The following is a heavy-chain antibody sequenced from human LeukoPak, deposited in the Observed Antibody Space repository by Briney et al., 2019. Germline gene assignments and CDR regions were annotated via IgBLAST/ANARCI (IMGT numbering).Heavy chain of an antibody. CDR1: GFSFTSYW. Sequence: PGGSLRLSCAASGFSFTSYWMSWVRQAPGKGLEWVANIKQDGSGKFYVDSVKGRFTISRDNVKNSLYLQVNSLRVEDTAVYYCARGDFNDNGDYVDAFDVWGQGTMVTVSS. J-gene: IGHJ3*01. V-gene: IGHV3-7*01. CDR3: ARGDFNDNGDYVDAFDV. CDR2: IKQDGSGK. D-gene: IGHD4-17*01.